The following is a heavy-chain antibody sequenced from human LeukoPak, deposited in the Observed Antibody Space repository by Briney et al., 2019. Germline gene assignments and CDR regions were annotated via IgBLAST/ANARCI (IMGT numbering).Heavy chain of an antibody. V-gene: IGHV3-74*01. Sequence: PGGSLRLSCAASGFTFRSYWMHWVRQAPGKGLVWVSRINSNGGNKSYADSVKGRFTISRDNAKNTLYLKMNSLGAEDTAVHYCARDAVTEFDYWGQGTLVTVSS. CDR2: INSNGGNK. J-gene: IGHJ4*02. CDR1: GFTFRSYW. CDR3: ARDAVTEFDY. D-gene: IGHD2-8*02.